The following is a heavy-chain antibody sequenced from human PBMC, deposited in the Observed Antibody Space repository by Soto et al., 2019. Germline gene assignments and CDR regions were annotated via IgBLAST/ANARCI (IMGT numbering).Heavy chain of an antibody. CDR1: GGTFSNYP. Sequence: QVQLVQSGAEVKKPGSSVKVSCKASGGTFSNYPISWVRQAPGQGLEWMGGIIPIFGTGNYAQKFQGRVTITAAESTSTAYIELSSLRSEDTAVYYCARGNHRWLQLWYFDLWGRGTLVTVSS. CDR3: ARGNHRWLQLWYFDL. J-gene: IGHJ2*01. D-gene: IGHD5-12*01. CDR2: IIPIFGTG. V-gene: IGHV1-69*12.